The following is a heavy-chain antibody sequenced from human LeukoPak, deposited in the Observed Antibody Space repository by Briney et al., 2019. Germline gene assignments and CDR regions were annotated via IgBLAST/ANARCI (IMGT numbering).Heavy chain of an antibody. D-gene: IGHD6-19*01. CDR2: VNSDRRSV. CDR1: GFTVSNYW. J-gene: IGHJ4*02. CDR3: TRERNNGWDS. V-gene: IGHV3-74*01. Sequence: GGCLRLSCAASGFTVSNYWMHWVRQALGEGLVWVSRVNSDRRSVAYADSVQGRFTISTDNTKNTVYLQMDSLRAEDTAVYYCTRERNNGWDSWGQGTLVSVSS.